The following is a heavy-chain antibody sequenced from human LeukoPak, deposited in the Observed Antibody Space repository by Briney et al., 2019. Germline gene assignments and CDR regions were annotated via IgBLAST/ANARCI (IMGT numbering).Heavy chain of an antibody. CDR2: IYYSGST. Sequence: RPSETLSLTCTVSGGSISSYYWSWIRQPPGKGLEWIGYIYYSGSTNYNPSLKSRVTISVDTSKNQFSLKLSSVSAADTAVYYCARDAPPPTMVRGTSAFDIWGQGTMVTVSS. CDR1: GGSISSYY. D-gene: IGHD3-10*01. V-gene: IGHV4-59*12. CDR3: ARDAPPPTMVRGTSAFDI. J-gene: IGHJ3*02.